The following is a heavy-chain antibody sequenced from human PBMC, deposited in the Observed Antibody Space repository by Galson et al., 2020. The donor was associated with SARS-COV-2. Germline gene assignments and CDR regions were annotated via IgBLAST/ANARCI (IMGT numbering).Heavy chain of an antibody. Sequence: YTFTGYYMHWVRQAPGQGLEWMGRINPNSGGTNYAQKFQGRVTMTRDTSISTAYMELSRLRSDDTAVYYCARFGVTFGGVIAHYYYYYMDVWGKGTTVTISS. CDR2: INPNSGGT. CDR1: YTFTGYY. CDR3: ARFGVTFGGVIAHYYYYYMDV. V-gene: IGHV1-2*06. D-gene: IGHD3-16*02. J-gene: IGHJ6*03.